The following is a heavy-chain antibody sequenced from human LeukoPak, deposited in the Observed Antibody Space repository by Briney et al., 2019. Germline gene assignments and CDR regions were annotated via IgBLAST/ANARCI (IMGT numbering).Heavy chain of an antibody. J-gene: IGHJ6*04. Sequence: GGSLRLSCAASGFTFSTYWMSWVRQAPGKGLEWVANIKKDGSEKYHVDAVKGRFTISRDNAKNSLYLQMNSLRAEDTAVYYCAELGITMIGGVWGKGTTVTISS. V-gene: IGHV3-7*01. CDR2: IKKDGSEK. CDR1: GFTFSTYW. D-gene: IGHD3-10*02. CDR3: AELGITMIGGV.